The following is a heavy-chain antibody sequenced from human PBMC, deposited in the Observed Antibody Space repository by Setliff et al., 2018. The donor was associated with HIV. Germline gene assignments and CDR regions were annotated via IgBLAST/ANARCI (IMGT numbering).Heavy chain of an antibody. Sequence: PGGSLRLSCVASRFTFRSYWMTWVRQAPGKGLEWVGRIKSKIDGETTDYAAPVRGRFTISRDDSENTVYLQMNSLKSEDSAVYYCTTRGVPAAYRPSAYYYYSHMDVWGKGITVTVSS. CDR3: TTRGVPAAYRPSAYYYYSHMDV. D-gene: IGHD2-2*01. CDR2: IKSKIDGETT. CDR1: RFTFRSYW. J-gene: IGHJ6*03. V-gene: IGHV3-15*01.